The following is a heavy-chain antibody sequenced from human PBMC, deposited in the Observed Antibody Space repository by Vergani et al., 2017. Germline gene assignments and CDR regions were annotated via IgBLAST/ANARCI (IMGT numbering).Heavy chain of an antibody. D-gene: IGHD1-14*01. CDR2: IQFRVNGDAT. CDR3: ARDLRLLYNRFDP. CDR1: GFPFSGSY. V-gene: IGHV3-15*01. J-gene: IGHJ5*02. Sequence: EVQLVESGGGLLKPGESLRLSCAVSGFPFSGSYMTWVRQAPGKGLEWVSRIQFRVNGDATDYAAPVKGRFTISRDNSKSTMYLQMNSLRDEDTGVYYCARDLRLLYNRFDPWGQGTLVTVSS.